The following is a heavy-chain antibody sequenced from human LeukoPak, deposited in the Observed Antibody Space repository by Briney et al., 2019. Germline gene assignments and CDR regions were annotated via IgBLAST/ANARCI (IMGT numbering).Heavy chain of an antibody. D-gene: IGHD6-19*01. CDR2: IYISGST. V-gene: IGHV4-4*07. CDR1: GGSISSYY. J-gene: IGHJ6*03. CDR3: ARSIAVAGGVYYYMDV. Sequence: PSETLSLTCTVSGGSISSYYWSWIRQPAGKGLEWIGRIYISGSTNYNPSLKSRVTMSVDTSKNQFSLKLSSVAAADTAVYYCARSIAVAGGVYYYMDVWGKGTTVTVSS.